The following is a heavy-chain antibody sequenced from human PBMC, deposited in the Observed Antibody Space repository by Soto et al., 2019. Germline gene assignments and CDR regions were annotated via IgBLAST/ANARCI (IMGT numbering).Heavy chain of an antibody. CDR1: GGSISSYY. J-gene: IGHJ3*02. V-gene: IGHV4-59*01. CDR2: IYYSGST. CDR3: ASSDSSGYYPPNSLGLRALAFDI. Sequence: SETLSLTCTVSGGSISSYYWSWIRQPPGKGLEWIGYIYYSGSTNYNPSLKSRVTISVDTSKNQFSLKLSSVTAADTAVYYCASSDSSGYYPPNSLGLRALAFDIWGQGTMVTVSS. D-gene: IGHD3-22*01.